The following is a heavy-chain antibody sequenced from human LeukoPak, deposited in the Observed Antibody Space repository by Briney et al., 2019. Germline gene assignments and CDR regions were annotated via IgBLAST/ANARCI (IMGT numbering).Heavy chain of an antibody. J-gene: IGHJ6*04. CDR1: GFTFISYE. CDR3: AELGITMIGGV. CDR2: ISSSGSTI. Sequence: GGTLRISCAASGFTFISYEMNWVRQAPGMAVEGASYISSSGSTIYYADSVKGRFTISRDNAKNSLYLQMNSLRAEDTAVYYCAELGITMIGGVWGKGTTVTISS. D-gene: IGHD3-10*02. V-gene: IGHV3-48*03.